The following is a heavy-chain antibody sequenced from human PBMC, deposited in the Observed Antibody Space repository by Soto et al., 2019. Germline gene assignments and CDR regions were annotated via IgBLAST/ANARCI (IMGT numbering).Heavy chain of an antibody. V-gene: IGHV4-61*01. Sequence: QVQLQESGPGLVKTSETLSLTCTVSGGSVSSGSYFWSWIRQPPGKGLEWLGYIYYTGNTNYNPSVKSRLTISVDSSKNRFSLKLSSVTAADTAVYYCAREKTGDLTFFDSWGQGTLVTVSS. CDR1: GGSVSSGSYF. CDR2: IYYTGNT. J-gene: IGHJ4*02. CDR3: AREKTGDLTFFDS. D-gene: IGHD3-16*01.